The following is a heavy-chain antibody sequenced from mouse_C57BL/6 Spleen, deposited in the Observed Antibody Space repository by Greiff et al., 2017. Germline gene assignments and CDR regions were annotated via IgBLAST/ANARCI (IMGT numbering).Heavy chain of an antibody. Sequence: DVKLVESGGGLVKPGGSLKLSCAASGFTFSASGMHWVRQAPEKGLEWVAYISSGSSTIYYADTVKGRFTISRDNAKNTLFLQRSSLSSYDTAMYDGASSGGSYGFAYWGQGTLVTVSA. CDR3: ASSGGSYGFAY. D-gene: IGHD1-1*02. CDR2: ISSGSSTI. V-gene: IGHV5-17*01. J-gene: IGHJ3*01. CDR1: GFTFSASG.